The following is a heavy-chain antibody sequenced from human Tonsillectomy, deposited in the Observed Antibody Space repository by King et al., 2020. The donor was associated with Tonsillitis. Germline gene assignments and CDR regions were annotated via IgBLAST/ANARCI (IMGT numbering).Heavy chain of an antibody. CDR3: AHSYYDFWSGYYGHGFLFDY. Sequence: LTLKESGPTLVKPTQTLTLTCTFSGFSLSTSGVGVGWIPQPPGKALEWLALIYWNDDKRYSPSLKSRLTITKDTSKNQVVLTMTNMDPVDTATYYCAHSYYDFWSGYYGHGFLFDYWGQGTLVTVSS. CDR2: IYWNDDK. J-gene: IGHJ4*02. D-gene: IGHD3-3*01. V-gene: IGHV2-5*01. CDR1: GFSLSTSGVG.